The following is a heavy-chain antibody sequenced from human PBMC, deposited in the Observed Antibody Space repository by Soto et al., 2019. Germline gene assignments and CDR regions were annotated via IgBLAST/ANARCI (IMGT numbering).Heavy chain of an antibody. Sequence: QGQLVQSGVEVKKPGASVKVSCKASGYSFISYGIGWVRQAPGQGLEWMGWITVNSGNTNYPQKFKCRVPMPTDNYTSTTIMELRSLTADDTAVYYCGRGLGGGWYYFDYWGPGTLVTVSS. CDR3: GRGLGGGWYYFDY. CDR2: ITVNSGNT. J-gene: IGHJ4*02. V-gene: IGHV1-18*04. CDR1: GYSFISYG. D-gene: IGHD6-19*01.